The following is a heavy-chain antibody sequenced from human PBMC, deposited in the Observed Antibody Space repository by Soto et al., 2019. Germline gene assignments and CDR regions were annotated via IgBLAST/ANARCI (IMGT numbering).Heavy chain of an antibody. D-gene: IGHD6-13*01. CDR1: GYTFTSYA. V-gene: IGHV1-3*01. CDR2: INAGNGNT. CDR3: ARKELPGIAAAGRAFDI. J-gene: IGHJ3*02. Sequence: GASVKVSCKASGYTFTSYAMHWVRQAPGQRLEWMGWINAGNGNTKYSQKFQGRVTITRDTSASTAYMELSSLRSEDTAVYYCARKELPGIAAAGRAFDIWGQGTMVTVSS.